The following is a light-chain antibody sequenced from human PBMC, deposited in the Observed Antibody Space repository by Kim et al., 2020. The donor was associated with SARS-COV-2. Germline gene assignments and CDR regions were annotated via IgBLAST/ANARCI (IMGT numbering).Light chain of an antibody. J-gene: IGKJ1*01. CDR2: GAS. V-gene: IGKV3-20*01. Sequence: EIVLTQSPGTLSLSPGERATLSCRASHSVTSIYFAWYQHKPGQPPRLLIYGASTRATGIPDRFTGSGSGTDFTLTISRLEPEDSAVYYCQQYNTSPLTFGQGTKVDIK. CDR1: HSVTSIY. CDR3: QQYNTSPLT.